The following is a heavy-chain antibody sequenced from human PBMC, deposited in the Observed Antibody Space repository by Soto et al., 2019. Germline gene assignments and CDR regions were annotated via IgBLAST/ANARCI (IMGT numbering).Heavy chain of an antibody. CDR3: AREIRIAAADIYYYYGMDV. D-gene: IGHD6-13*01. V-gene: IGHV1-18*01. CDR2: ISGYNGNT. CDR1: GYTFTNYG. Sequence: ASVKVSCKASGYTFTNYGISWVRQAPGQGLEWMGWISGYNGNTNYAQNLQGRVTMTIDTSTSTAYMELRSLRSDDTAVYYCAREIRIAAADIYYYYGMDVWGQGTTVTVSS. J-gene: IGHJ6*02.